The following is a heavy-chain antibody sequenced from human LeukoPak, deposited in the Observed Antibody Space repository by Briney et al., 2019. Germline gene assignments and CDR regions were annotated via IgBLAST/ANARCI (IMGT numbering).Heavy chain of an antibody. D-gene: IGHD3-3*01. CDR1: GFTLSSYA. CDR3: ARGNWEWLLHGLDY. V-gene: IGHV3-23*01. J-gene: IGHJ4*02. CDR2: ITGSGGST. Sequence: GGSLRLSCAASGFTLSSYAMSWVRQAPGKGLEWVSTITGSGGSTYYADSVKGRFTISRDNSKNTLYLQMNSLRAEDTAVYYCARGNWEWLLHGLDYGGRGTLVTVS.